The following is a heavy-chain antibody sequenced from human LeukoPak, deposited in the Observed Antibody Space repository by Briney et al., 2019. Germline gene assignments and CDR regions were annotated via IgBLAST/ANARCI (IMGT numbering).Heavy chain of an antibody. J-gene: IGHJ5*02. D-gene: IGHD6-6*01. Sequence: GESLKISCKGSGYNFISYWIGWVRQKPGKGLEWMGIIYPGDSDTRYSPSFQGQVTISADKSISTAYLQWSSLKASDTAMYYCARHGSIAGRRNWFDPWGQGTLVTVSS. CDR3: ARHGSIAGRRNWFDP. CDR1: GYNFISYW. V-gene: IGHV5-51*01. CDR2: IYPGDSDT.